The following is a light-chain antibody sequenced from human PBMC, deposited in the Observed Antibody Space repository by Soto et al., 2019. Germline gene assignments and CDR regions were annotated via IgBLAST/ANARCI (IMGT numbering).Light chain of an antibody. CDR2: EVN. J-gene: IGLJ1*01. Sequence: QSVPTQPASVSGSPGQSITISCTGTSSDVAFYNHVSWYQQHPGKAPKLLIYEVNNRPSGVSHRFSGSKSGNTASLTISGLQAEDEGTYYCSSYGGYNNVVFGTGTKVTVL. CDR3: SSYGGYNNVV. CDR1: SSDVAFYNH. V-gene: IGLV2-14*01.